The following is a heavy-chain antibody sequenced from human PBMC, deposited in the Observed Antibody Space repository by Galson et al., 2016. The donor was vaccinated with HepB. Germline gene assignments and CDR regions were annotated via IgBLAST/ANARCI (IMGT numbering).Heavy chain of an antibody. D-gene: IGHD2-21*02. J-gene: IGHJ5*02. V-gene: IGHV3-23*01. CDR3: ATDNLAYCGADCYS. CDR1: GFTFSSYE. Sequence: SLRLSCAASGFTFSSYEMNWVRQAPGKGLEWVSSISGSGRITYYADSVRGRFTISSDNSKSTLYLRMNSLGAEDTAVYYGATDNLAYCGADCYSWGQGTRVTVSS. CDR2: ISGSGRIT.